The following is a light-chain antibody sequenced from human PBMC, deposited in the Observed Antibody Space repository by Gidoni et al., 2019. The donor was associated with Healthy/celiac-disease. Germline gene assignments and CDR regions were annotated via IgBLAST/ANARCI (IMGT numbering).Light chain of an antibody. CDR2: DVS. CDR1: SRDVGGYNY. Sequence: QSALTQPASGSGSPGQSITISCTGTSRDVGGYNYVSWYQQHPGKAPKLMIYDVSNRPSGVSNRFSGSKSGNTASLTISGLQAEDEADYYCSSYTSSSTLHVVFGGGTKLTVL. V-gene: IGLV2-14*01. J-gene: IGLJ2*01. CDR3: SSYTSSSTLHVV.